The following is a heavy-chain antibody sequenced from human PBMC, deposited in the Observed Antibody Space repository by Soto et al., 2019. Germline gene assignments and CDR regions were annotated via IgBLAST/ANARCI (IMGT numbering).Heavy chain of an antibody. J-gene: IGHJ4*02. CDR1: GFTYSIYA. V-gene: IGHV3-23*01. Sequence: EVQLLESGGGLVQPGGSLRLSCTASGFTYSIYAMAWVRQAPGKGLEWVSAISGSGGETYYADSVKGRFTISRDNSKNTVYLQITNLRADDTAVYYCAKEIAVAVATPPEYWGQGTLVTVSS. D-gene: IGHD5-12*01. CDR3: AKEIAVAVATPPEY. CDR2: ISGSGGET.